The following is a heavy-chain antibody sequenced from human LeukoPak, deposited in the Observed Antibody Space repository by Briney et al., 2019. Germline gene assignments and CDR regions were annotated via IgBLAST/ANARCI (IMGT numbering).Heavy chain of an antibody. J-gene: IGHJ3*02. V-gene: IGHV4-59*01. CDR2: VYYSGST. Sequence: KPSETLSLTCTVSGGSISNYYWSWIRQPPGKGLEWIGYVYYSGSTNYNPSLKSRVTISVDTSENQFSLKLSSVTAADAAVYYCARDPRKAGDHDAFDIWGQGTMVTVSS. CDR3: ARDPRKAGDHDAFDI. CDR1: GGSISNYY. D-gene: IGHD7-27*01.